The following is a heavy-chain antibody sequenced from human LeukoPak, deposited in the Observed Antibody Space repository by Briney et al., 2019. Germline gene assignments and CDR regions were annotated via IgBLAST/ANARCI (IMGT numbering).Heavy chain of an antibody. CDR3: ARGRLGVSGYKDYLDY. V-gene: IGHV1-18*01. J-gene: IGHJ4*02. CDR1: GYILTNYG. Sequence: ASVKVSCSSSGYILTNYGIYWVRQAPGQGLEWMGWINTYNGETDYAQNFQGRVTIPTDTSTSTAYMDLGSLTSDDTAVYYCARGRLGVSGYKDYLDYWGQGTLVTVSS. CDR2: INTYNGET. D-gene: IGHD5-12*01.